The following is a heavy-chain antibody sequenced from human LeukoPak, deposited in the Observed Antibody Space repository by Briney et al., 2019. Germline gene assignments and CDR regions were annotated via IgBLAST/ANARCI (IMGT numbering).Heavy chain of an antibody. V-gene: IGHV7-4-1*02. Sequence: GASVKVSCKASGYTFAGYYMHWVRQAPGQGLEWMGWINTNTGNPTYAQGFTGRFVFSLDTSVSTAYLQISSLKAEDTAVYYCARYDPYYYDSSGYPGAFDIWGQGTMVTVSS. CDR2: INTNTGNP. D-gene: IGHD3-22*01. J-gene: IGHJ3*02. CDR1: GYTFAGYY. CDR3: ARYDPYYYDSSGYPGAFDI.